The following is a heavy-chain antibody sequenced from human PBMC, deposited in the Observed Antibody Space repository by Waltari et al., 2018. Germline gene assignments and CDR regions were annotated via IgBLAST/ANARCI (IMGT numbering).Heavy chain of an antibody. CDR3: ARMEGITIFGVLYNWFDP. J-gene: IGHJ5*02. CDR2: IYYSGST. V-gene: IGHV4-59*01. D-gene: IGHD3-3*01. Sequence: QVQLQESGPGLVKPSETLSLTCTVSGGSISSYYWSWIRQPPGKGLEWIGYIYYSGSTNYNPSLKSRVTISVDTSKNQFSLKLSSVTAADTAVYYCARMEGITIFGVLYNWFDPWGQGTLVTVSS. CDR1: GGSISSYY.